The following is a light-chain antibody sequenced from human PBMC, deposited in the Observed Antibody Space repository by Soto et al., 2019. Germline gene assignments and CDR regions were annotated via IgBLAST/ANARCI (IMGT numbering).Light chain of an antibody. CDR3: QQYHTYWT. CDR1: QSISSW. J-gene: IGKJ1*01. CDR2: KAS. Sequence: DIQMTQSPSTLSAFVGDRVTITCRASQSISSWLAWYQQKPGKAPKVLIHKASSLESGVPSRFSGSGSGTEFTLTISSLQPDDFATYYCQQYHTYWTFGQGTKLEIK. V-gene: IGKV1-5*03.